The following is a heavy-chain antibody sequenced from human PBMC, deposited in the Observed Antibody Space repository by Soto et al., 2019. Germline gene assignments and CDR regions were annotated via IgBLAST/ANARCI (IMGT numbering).Heavy chain of an antibody. V-gene: IGHV1-58*01. J-gene: IGHJ6*02. Sequence: SVKVSCKASGFTFTSSAVQWVRQARGQRLEWIGWIVVGSGNTNYAQKFQERVTITRDMSTSTAYMELSSLRSEDTAVYYCARGWPSITIFGVVIDSFAYYYSGMAVWGQGTTVTVSS. CDR2: IVVGSGNT. CDR3: ARGWPSITIFGVVIDSFAYYYSGMAV. CDR1: GFTFTSSA. D-gene: IGHD3-3*01.